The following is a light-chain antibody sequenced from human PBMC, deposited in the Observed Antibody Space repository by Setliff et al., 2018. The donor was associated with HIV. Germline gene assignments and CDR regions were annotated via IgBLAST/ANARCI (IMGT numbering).Light chain of an antibody. CDR3: CSYAGSSTPDV. V-gene: IGLV2-23*02. Sequence: QSVLTQPASVSGSPGQSITISCTGTSSDVGSYSLVSWYQQHPGKAPKLIIYEVTKRPSGVSNRFSGSKSGNTASLTISGLQAEDEADYYCCSYAGSSTPDVFGTGTKVTVL. CDR1: SSDVGSYSL. CDR2: EVT. J-gene: IGLJ1*01.